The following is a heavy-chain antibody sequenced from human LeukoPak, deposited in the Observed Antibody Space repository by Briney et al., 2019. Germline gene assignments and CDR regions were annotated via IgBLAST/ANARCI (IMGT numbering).Heavy chain of an antibody. J-gene: IGHJ4*02. CDR3: ARGIGYSSSWYGDY. CDR1: GGSFSGYY. D-gene: IGHD6-13*01. CDR2: INHSGST. V-gene: IGHV4-34*01. Sequence: SETLSLTCAVYGGSFSGYYWSWIRQPPGKGLEWIGEINHSGSTNYNPSLKSRATISVDTSKNQFSLKLSSVTAADTAVYYCARGIGYSSSWYGDYWGQGTLVTVSS.